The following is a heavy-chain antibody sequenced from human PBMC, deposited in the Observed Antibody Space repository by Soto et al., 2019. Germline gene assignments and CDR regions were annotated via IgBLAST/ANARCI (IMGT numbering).Heavy chain of an antibody. CDR1: GYTFTSYA. CDR3: ARVRSSGRRLFDY. V-gene: IGHV1-3*01. J-gene: IGHJ4*02. D-gene: IGHD6-19*01. Sequence: ASVKVSCKASGYTFTSYAMHWVRQAPGQRLEWMGWINAGNGNTKYSQKFQGRVTITRDTSASTAYMELSSLRSEDTAVYYCARVRSSGRRLFDYRAQRTLVTVSS. CDR2: INAGNGNT.